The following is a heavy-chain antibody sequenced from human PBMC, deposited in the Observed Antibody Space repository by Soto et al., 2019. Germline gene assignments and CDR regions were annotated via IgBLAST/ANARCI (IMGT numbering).Heavy chain of an antibody. CDR1: GGSFSGYY. CDR3: AREGRLLLWFGELLSWNAFDI. D-gene: IGHD3-10*01. CDR2: INHSGST. J-gene: IGHJ3*02. Sequence: SETLSLTCAVYGGSFSGYYWSWIRQPPGKGLEWIGEINHSGSTNYNPSLKSRVTISVDTSKNQFSLKLSSVTAADTAVYYCAREGRLLLWFGELLSWNAFDIWGQGTMVTV. V-gene: IGHV4-34*01.